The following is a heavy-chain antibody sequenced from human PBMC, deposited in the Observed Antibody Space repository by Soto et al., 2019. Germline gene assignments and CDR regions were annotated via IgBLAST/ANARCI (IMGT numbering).Heavy chain of an antibody. V-gene: IGHV3-23*01. J-gene: IGHJ4*02. CDR2: ISGSGATT. D-gene: IGHD6-6*01. CDR3: AKAYTSSSLRYYFDY. CDR1: GFTFSSYA. Sequence: ALRLSCAASGFTFSSYAMSWVRQAPGRGLEWVSAISGSGATTYYADSVKGRFTFSRDNSKNTLYLQMNSLRAEDTAVYYCAKAYTSSSLRYYFDYWGRGTLVTVSS.